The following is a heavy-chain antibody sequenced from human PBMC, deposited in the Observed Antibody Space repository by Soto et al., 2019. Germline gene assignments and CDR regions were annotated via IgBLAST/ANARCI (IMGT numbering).Heavy chain of an antibody. CDR3: ARDIAAAGTSYYYYGTDV. J-gene: IGHJ6*02. CDR2: IWYDGSNK. Sequence: QVQLVESGGGVVQPGRSLRLSCAASGFTFSSYGMHWVRQAPGKGLEWVAVIWYDGSNKYYADSVKGRFTISRDNSKNKLYLQMNSLRAEDTAVYYCARDIAAAGTSYYYYGTDVWGQGTTVTVSS. CDR1: GFTFSSYG. V-gene: IGHV3-33*01. D-gene: IGHD6-13*01.